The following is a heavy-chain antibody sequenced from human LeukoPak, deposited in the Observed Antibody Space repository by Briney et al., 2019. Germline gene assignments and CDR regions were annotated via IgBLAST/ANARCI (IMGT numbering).Heavy chain of an antibody. CDR1: GYTFTIHG. Sequence: ASVKVSCKASGYTFTIHGISWVRQAPGQGLEWMGWISAYNGNTNYAQKLQGRVTTTTGTSTSTPYMELRSLRSDDTAVYYCARDGSSIAARAGDYWGQGTLVTVSS. CDR3: ARDGSSIAARAGDY. J-gene: IGHJ4*02. V-gene: IGHV1-18*01. D-gene: IGHD6-6*01. CDR2: ISAYNGNT.